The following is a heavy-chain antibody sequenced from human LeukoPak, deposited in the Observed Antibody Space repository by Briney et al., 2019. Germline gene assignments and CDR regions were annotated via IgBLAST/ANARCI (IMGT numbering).Heavy chain of an antibody. J-gene: IGHJ4*02. D-gene: IGHD2-21*02. CDR2: IYYSGST. V-gene: IGHV4-59*08. CDR3: ARQLRGFDFDY. CDR1: GGSISSYY. Sequence: SETLSLTCTVSGGSISSYYWSWIRQPPGKGLEWIGYIYYSGSTNYNPSLKSRVTISVDTSKNQFSLKLSSVTAADTAVYYCARQLRGFDFDYWGQGTLVTVSS.